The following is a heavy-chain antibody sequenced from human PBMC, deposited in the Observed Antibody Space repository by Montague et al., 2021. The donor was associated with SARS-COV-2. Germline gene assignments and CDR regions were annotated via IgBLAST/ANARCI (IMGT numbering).Heavy chain of an antibody. CDR2: RNHSCST. CDR3: AREVRGRIVVVIAIPYYYFDY. Sequence: SETLSLTCAGDLHCGSGCTQAQIGQAHVWTPVTLEERNHSCSTKYNPSLKSRVTISVDTSKNQFSLKLSSVTAADTAVYYCAREVRGRIVVVIAIPYYYFDYWGKGTLVTVSS. D-gene: IGHD2-21*01. J-gene: IGHJ4*02. CDR1: LHCGSGCT. V-gene: IGHV4-34*01.